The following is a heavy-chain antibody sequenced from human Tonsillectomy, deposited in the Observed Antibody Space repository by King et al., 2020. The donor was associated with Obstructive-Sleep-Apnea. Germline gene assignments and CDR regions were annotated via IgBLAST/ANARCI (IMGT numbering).Heavy chain of an antibody. D-gene: IGHD3-9*01. V-gene: IGHV4-31*03. CDR3: ASTPLDILTGYPLTSVDY. CDR1: GGSISSGGYY. J-gene: IGHJ4*02. Sequence: VQLQESGPGLVKPSQTLSLTCTVSGGSISSGGYYWSWIRQHPGKGLEWIGYIYYSGSTYYNPSLKSRVTISVDTSKNQFSLKLSSVTAADTAVYYCASTPLDILTGYPLTSVDYWGQGTLVTVSS. CDR2: IYYSGST.